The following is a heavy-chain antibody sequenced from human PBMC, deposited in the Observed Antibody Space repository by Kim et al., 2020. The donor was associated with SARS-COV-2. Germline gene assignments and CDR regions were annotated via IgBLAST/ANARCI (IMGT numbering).Heavy chain of an antibody. CDR2: IIPIFGTA. D-gene: IGHD2-2*01. J-gene: IGHJ6*02. V-gene: IGHV1-69*13. CDR1: GGTFSSYA. CDR3: ARDKGYCSSTSRKFCYYYGMDV. Sequence: SVKVSCKASGGTFSSYAISWVRQAPGQGLEWMGGIIPIFGTANYAQKFQGRVTITADESTSTAYMELSSLRSEDTAVYYCARDKGYCSSTSRKFCYYYGMDVWGQGTTVTVSS.